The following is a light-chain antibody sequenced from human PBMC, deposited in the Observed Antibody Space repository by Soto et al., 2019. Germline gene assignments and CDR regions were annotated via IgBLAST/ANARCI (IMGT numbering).Light chain of an antibody. V-gene: IGKV3-15*01. J-gene: IGKJ1*01. Sequence: EVVLTQSPGSLSLSPRERATLSCRASQSVSSNLAWYQQKPGQAPRLLIYGASTRATGIPARFSGSGSGTEFTLTISSLQSEDFAVYYCQQYNNWSTFGQGTKVDIK. CDR2: GAS. CDR1: QSVSSN. CDR3: QQYNNWST.